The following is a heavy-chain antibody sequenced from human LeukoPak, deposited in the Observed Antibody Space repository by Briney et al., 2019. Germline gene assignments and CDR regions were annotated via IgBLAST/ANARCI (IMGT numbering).Heavy chain of an antibody. CDR3: ANNFDY. Sequence: GGSLRLSCAASGFTFSNYGMHWVRQAPGKGLEWVALTYYDGSNKYYADSVKGRFTISRDNSKNTLYLQMNSLRAEDTAMYYCANNFDYWGQGTLVTVSS. V-gene: IGHV3-33*06. J-gene: IGHJ4*02. CDR2: TYYDGSNK. CDR1: GFTFSNYG.